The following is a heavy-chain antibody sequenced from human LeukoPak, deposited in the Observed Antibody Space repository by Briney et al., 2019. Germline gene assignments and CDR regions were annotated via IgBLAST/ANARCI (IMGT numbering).Heavy chain of an antibody. J-gene: IGHJ5*02. CDR1: GGTFSSYA. V-gene: IGHV1-69*13. D-gene: IGHD5-12*01. CDR2: IIPIFGTA. CDR3: ARGGYARGWFDP. Sequence: GASVKVSCKASGGTFSSYAISWVRQAPGQGLEWMGGIIPIFGTANYAQKFQGRVTITADESTSTAYMELSSLRSEDTAVYYCARGGYARGWFDPWGQGTLVTVSS.